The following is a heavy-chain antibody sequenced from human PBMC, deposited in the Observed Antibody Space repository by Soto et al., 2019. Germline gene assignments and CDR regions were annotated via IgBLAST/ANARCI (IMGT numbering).Heavy chain of an antibody. CDR1: GGSVSSGSYY. Sequence: QVQLQESGPGLVKPSETLSLTCTVSGGSVSSGSYYWSWIRQPPGKGLEWIGYIYYSGSTNYNPSLKSRVTIPVDTSKNQFSLKLSSVTAADTAVYYCARADGLYSSGWYGVGYWGQGTLVTVSS. D-gene: IGHD6-19*01. CDR3: ARADGLYSSGWYGVGY. V-gene: IGHV4-61*01. CDR2: IYYSGST. J-gene: IGHJ4*02.